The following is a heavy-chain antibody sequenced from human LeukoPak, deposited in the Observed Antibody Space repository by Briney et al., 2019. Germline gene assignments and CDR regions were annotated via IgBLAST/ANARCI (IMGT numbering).Heavy chain of an antibody. CDR3: ARSVVRGVIRPGARYFDY. D-gene: IGHD3-10*01. CDR2: INHSGST. J-gene: IGHJ4*02. CDR1: GGSFSGYY. V-gene: IGHV4-34*01. Sequence: SETLSLTCAAYGGSFSGYYWSWIRQPPGKGLEWIGEINHSGSTNYNPSLKSRVTISVDTSKNQFSLKLSSVTAADTAVYYCARSVVRGVIRPGARYFDYWGQGTLVTVSS.